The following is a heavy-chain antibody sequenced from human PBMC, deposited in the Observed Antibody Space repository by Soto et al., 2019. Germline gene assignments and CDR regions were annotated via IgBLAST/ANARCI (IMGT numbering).Heavy chain of an antibody. Sequence: GGSLRLSCAASGFTFSSYAMSWVRQAPGKGLEWVSAISGSGGSTYYADSVKGRFTISRDNSKNTLYLQMNSLRAEDTAVYYCAKHPNYDFCSCYRGCYYGMDVCGQGNTVTIS. V-gene: IGHV3-23*01. J-gene: IGHJ6*02. CDR3: AKHPNYDFCSCYRGCYYGMDV. CDR2: ISGSGGST. D-gene: IGHD3-3*01. CDR1: GFTFSSYA.